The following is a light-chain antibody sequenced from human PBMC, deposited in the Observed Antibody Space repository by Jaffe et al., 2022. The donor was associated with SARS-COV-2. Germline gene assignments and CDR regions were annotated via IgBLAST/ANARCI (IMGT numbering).Light chain of an antibody. CDR2: DVT. J-gene: IGLJ2*01. CDR3: SSYTSSSTLL. Sequence: QSALTQPASVSGSPGQSITISCTGTSSDVGGYNHVSWYQQHPGKAPKLMIFDVTYRPSGVSNRFSGSKSGNTASLTISGLQAEDEADYYCSSYTSSSTLLFGGGTKVTVL. CDR1: SSDVGGYNH. V-gene: IGLV2-14*01.